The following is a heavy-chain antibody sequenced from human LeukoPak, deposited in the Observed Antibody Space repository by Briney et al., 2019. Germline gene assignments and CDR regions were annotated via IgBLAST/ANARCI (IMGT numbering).Heavy chain of an antibody. D-gene: IGHD5-12*01. CDR1: GFTFSTYA. Sequence: GGSLRLSCAVSGFTFSTYAMSWVRQAPGKGLEWISAVRGSGSDTYYADSVKGRFTISRDNSKNTLYLQMNSLRAGDTAIYYCAKTSRGNRAYDSSFDYWGEGTLVTVSS. CDR2: VRGSGSDT. V-gene: IGHV3-23*01. J-gene: IGHJ4*02. CDR3: AKTSRGNRAYDSSFDY.